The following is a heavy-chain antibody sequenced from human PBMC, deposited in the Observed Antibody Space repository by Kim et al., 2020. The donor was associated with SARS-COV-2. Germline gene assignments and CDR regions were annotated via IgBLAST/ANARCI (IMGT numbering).Heavy chain of an antibody. D-gene: IGHD1-20*01. Sequence: GGSLRLSCAASGFTFSDYYMSWIRQAPGKGLEWVSYISSSGSTIYYADSVKGRFTISRDNAKNSLYLQMNSLRAEDTAVYYCARGHRREYNWNYFDYWGQGTLVTVSS. V-gene: IGHV3-11*01. CDR2: ISSSGSTI. CDR1: GFTFSDYY. CDR3: ARGHRREYNWNYFDY. J-gene: IGHJ4*02.